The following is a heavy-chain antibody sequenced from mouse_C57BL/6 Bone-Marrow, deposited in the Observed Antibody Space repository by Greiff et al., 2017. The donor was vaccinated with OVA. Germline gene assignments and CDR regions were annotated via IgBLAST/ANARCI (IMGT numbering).Heavy chain of an antibody. CDR2: INPNNGGT. V-gene: IGHV1-26*01. D-gene: IGHD1-1*01. J-gene: IGHJ1*03. CDR1: GYTFTDYY. CDR3: ARPLDYYGSSYWYFDV. Sequence: VQLQQSGPELVKPGASVKISCKASGYTFTDYYMNWVKQSHGKSLEWIGDINPNNGGTSYNQKFKGNATLTVDKSSSTAYMELRSLTSEDSAVYYCARPLDYYGSSYWYFDVWGTGTTVTVSS.